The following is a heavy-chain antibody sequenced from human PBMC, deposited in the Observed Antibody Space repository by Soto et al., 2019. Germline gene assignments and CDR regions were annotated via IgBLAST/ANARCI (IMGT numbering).Heavy chain of an antibody. CDR3: ARIMRGYNGYADY. D-gene: IGHD5-12*01. CDR1: GFSLSSSEMC. CDR2: IDWDDDK. Sequence: GSGPTLVNPTQTLTLTCTFSGFSLSSSEMCVSWIRQPPGKALEWLALIDWDDDKYYSRSLKTRLTISRDTSKNQVVLTMTKMDPVDTATYHCARIMRGYNGYADYWGQGTLVTVSS. V-gene: IGHV2-70*01. J-gene: IGHJ4*02.